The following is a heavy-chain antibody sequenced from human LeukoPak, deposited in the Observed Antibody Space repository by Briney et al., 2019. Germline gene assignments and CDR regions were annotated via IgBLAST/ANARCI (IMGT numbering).Heavy chain of an antibody. CDR3: AKAFTFGGAIVGFADF. CDR2: LSGSGDST. D-gene: IGHD3-16*02. CDR1: GFTFSSYA. J-gene: IGHJ4*02. V-gene: IGHV3-23*01. Sequence: GGSLRLSCAGSGFTFSSYAMSWVRQAPGKGLEWVSGLSGSGDSTYYADSVKGRFTISRDNSRNTLYLQMNSLRGEDMAVYYCAKAFTFGGAIVGFADFWGQGTLVTVSS.